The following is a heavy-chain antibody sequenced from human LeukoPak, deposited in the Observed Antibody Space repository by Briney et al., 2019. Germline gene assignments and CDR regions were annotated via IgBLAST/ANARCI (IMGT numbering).Heavy chain of an antibody. CDR1: GGSISSYY. CDR3: AIMDIVANLDAFDI. Sequence: SEPLSLTCTVSGGSISSYYWSWIRQPPGKGLEWIGYIYYSGSTNYNPSLKSRVTISVDTSKNQFSLKLSSVTAADTAVYYCAIMDIVANLDAFDIWGQGTMVTVSS. CDR2: IYYSGST. V-gene: IGHV4-59*01. D-gene: IGHD5-12*01. J-gene: IGHJ3*02.